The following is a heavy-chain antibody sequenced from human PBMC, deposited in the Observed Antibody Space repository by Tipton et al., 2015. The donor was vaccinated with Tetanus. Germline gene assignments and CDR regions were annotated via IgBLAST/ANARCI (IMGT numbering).Heavy chain of an antibody. Sequence: QSGAEVKKPGESLKISCKCSGYTFDTYWIAWVRQMPGKGLEWMGIIYPGDSETRYSPSFQGHVTMSADKSINTAYLQWSSLEASDTAMYFCARLHLRTYASSSGYWGQGTLVTVSS. J-gene: IGHJ4*02. D-gene: IGHD6-6*01. CDR2: IYPGDSET. V-gene: IGHV5-51*01. CDR1: GYTFDTYW. CDR3: ARLHLRTYASSSGY.